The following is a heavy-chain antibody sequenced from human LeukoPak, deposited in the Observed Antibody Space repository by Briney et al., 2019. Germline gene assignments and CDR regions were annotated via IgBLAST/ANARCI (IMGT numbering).Heavy chain of an antibody. CDR3: ARGLGYDGFDY. V-gene: IGHV3-33*08. D-gene: IGHD5-12*01. CDR2: AWYDGSNK. CDR1: GFTFSSYW. Sequence: GGSLRLSCAASGFTFSSYWMSWVRQAPGKGLEWVAVAWYDGSNKHFADSVKGRFTISRDNSKNTLYLQMNSLRVEDTAVYYCARGLGYDGFDYWGQGTLVTVSS. J-gene: IGHJ4*02.